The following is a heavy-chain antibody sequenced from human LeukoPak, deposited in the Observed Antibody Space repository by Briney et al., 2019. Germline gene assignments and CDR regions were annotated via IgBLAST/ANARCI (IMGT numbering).Heavy chain of an antibody. CDR3: AKALGSSGEAFDY. V-gene: IGHV3-30-3*01. CDR1: GFTFSSYA. J-gene: IGHJ4*02. D-gene: IGHD6-19*01. CDR2: ISYDGSNK. Sequence: LRLSCAASGFTFSSYAMHWVRQAPGKGLEWVAVISYDGSNKYYADSVKGRFTISRDNSKNTLYLQMNSLRAEDTAVYYCAKALGSSGEAFDYWGQGTLVTVSS.